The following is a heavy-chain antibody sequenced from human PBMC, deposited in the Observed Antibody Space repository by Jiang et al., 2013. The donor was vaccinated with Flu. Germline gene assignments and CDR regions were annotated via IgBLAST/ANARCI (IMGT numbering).Heavy chain of an antibody. CDR1: SSFA. Sequence: SSFAMHWVRQAPGKGLEWXAFIQHDGGNRYYADSVEGRFTISRDTSKNTLYLQLKPLRPEDTAVYYCARDAETGGYFDYWGQGTLVTVSS. CDR3: ARDAETGGYFDY. CDR2: IQHDGGNR. D-gene: IGHD3-16*01. J-gene: IGHJ4*02. V-gene: IGHV3-30*02.